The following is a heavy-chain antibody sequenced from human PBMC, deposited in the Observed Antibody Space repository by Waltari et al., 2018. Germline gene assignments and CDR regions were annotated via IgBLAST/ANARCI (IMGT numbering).Heavy chain of an antibody. Sequence: QLQLQESGPGLVKPSETLSLTCTVSGGSISSSSYYWGWLRQPPGKGLEWMGSIYYSGSTYDNPSLKSRVTISVDTSKNQFSLKLSSVTAADTAVYYCARQLWFGVDNWFDPWGQGTLVTVSS. J-gene: IGHJ5*02. CDR3: ARQLWFGVDNWFDP. D-gene: IGHD3-10*01. V-gene: IGHV4-39*07. CDR1: GGSISSSSYY. CDR2: IYYSGST.